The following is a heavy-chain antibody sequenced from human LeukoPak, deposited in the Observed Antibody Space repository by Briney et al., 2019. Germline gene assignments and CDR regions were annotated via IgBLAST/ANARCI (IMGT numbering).Heavy chain of an antibody. D-gene: IGHD4-17*01. Sequence: GGSLRLSCEASGFTFSDYAMSWVRQAPGKGLEWVSAISGSGGSTYYADSVKGRFTISRDNSKNTLYLQMNSLRAEDTAVYYCAKPNTVVDYYYAMDVWGQGTTVTVSS. V-gene: IGHV3-23*01. J-gene: IGHJ6*02. CDR2: ISGSGGST. CDR3: AKPNTVVDYYYAMDV. CDR1: GFTFSDYA.